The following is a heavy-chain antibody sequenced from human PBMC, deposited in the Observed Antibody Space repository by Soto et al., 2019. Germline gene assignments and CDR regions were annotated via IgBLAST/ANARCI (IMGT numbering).Heavy chain of an antibody. V-gene: IGHV4-59*01. J-gene: IGHJ6*02. Sequence: PSETLSLTCTVSGGSTSSYYWSWIRQPPGKGLEWIGYSSHRWSTPYNPSLKSRATISVDPSKSQFSLKLSSVSAADTAFYYCARHMTTLTRDHYDAMDVWGQGTTVTVAS. CDR1: GGSTSSYY. CDR2: SSHRWST. D-gene: IGHD4-17*01. CDR3: ARHMTTLTRDHYDAMDV.